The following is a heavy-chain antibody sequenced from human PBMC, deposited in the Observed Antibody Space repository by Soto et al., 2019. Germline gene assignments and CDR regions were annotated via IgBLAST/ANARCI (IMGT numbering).Heavy chain of an antibody. CDR2: IYYSGST. CDR3: ARDHNFDTTGYPLDY. Sequence: PSETLSLTCTVSGGSISSYYWSWIRQPPGKGLEWIGYIYYSGSTNYNPSLKSRVTISLDTSKNQFSLKLSSVTAADTAVYYCARDHNFDTTGYPLDYWGQGTLVTVSS. J-gene: IGHJ4*02. CDR1: GGSISSYY. D-gene: IGHD1-1*01. V-gene: IGHV4-59*01.